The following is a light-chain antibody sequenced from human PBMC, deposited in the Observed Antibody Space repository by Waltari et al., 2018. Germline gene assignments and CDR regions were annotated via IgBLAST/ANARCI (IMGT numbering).Light chain of an antibody. CDR2: RAS. CDR3: QQYNNWPLT. J-gene: IGKJ4*01. V-gene: IGKV3-15*01. Sequence: EIVMTQSPATLSLSPGERATLSCRASQSVTNNLAWYQQKPGQAPRLLIYRASTRATSIPARISGSGSGTEFTHTISSLQSEDFAFYYCQQYNNWPLTFGGGTKVEIK. CDR1: QSVTNN.